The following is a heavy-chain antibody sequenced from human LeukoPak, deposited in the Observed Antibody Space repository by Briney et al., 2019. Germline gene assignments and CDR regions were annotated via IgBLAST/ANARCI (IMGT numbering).Heavy chain of an antibody. CDR3: ARETITLIRGASRCLDS. Sequence: TGGSLRLSCAASGFTFSDHYMDWVRQAPGKGLEWVGRARNKASTYTTDYAASVKGRFTISRDDSKKSLYLQMNSLKTDDTAIYYCARETITLIRGASRCLDSWGRGTLVTVSS. J-gene: IGHJ4*02. V-gene: IGHV3-72*01. CDR1: GFTFSDHY. CDR2: ARNKASTYTT. D-gene: IGHD3-10*01.